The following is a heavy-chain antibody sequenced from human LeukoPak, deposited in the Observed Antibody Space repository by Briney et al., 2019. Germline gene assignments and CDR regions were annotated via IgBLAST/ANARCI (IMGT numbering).Heavy chain of an antibody. V-gene: IGHV3-66*01. CDR2: IYSGGST. Sequence: GGSLRLSCAASEFTVSNNYMSWVRQAPGKGLEWVSVIYSGGSTYSADSVKGRFTISRDNSKNTLYLQMNSLRAEDTAVYYCARDWNRYAYWGQGTLVTVSS. J-gene: IGHJ4*02. D-gene: IGHD1-1*01. CDR3: ARDWNRYAY. CDR1: EFTVSNNY.